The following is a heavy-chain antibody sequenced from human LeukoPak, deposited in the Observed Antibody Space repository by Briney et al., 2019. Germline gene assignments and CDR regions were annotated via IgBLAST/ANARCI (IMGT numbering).Heavy chain of an antibody. D-gene: IGHD6-19*01. V-gene: IGHV3-33*06. Sequence: PGRSLRLSCAASGFTFSSYGMHWVRQAPGKGLEWVAVIWYDGSNKYYADSVKGRFTISRDNSKNTLYLQMNSLRAEDTAVYYCAKGIAVAADDAFDIWGQGTMVTVSS. CDR2: IWYDGSNK. J-gene: IGHJ3*02. CDR3: AKGIAVAADDAFDI. CDR1: GFTFSSYG.